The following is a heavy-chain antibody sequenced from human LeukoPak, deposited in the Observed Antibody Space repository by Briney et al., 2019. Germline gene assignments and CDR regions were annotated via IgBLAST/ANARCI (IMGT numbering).Heavy chain of an antibody. V-gene: IGHV3-53*01. D-gene: IGHD1-26*01. Sequence: PGGSLRLSCAASGFTVTSNYMSWVRQAPGKGLEWVSVIYTGGSTYYADSVKGRFTISRDNSKKTVNLQMNSLRAEDTAVYYCAKDRYSGSPGYFDYWGQGTLVTVSS. CDR3: AKDRYSGSPGYFDY. CDR1: GFTVTSNY. J-gene: IGHJ4*02. CDR2: IYTGGST.